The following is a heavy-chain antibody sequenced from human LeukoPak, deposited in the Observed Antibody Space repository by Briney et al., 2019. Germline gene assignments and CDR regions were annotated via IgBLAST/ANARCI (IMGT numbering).Heavy chain of an antibody. J-gene: IGHJ5*02. Sequence: ASVKVSCKASGYTFTSYAMHWVRQAPGQRLEWMGWINAGNGNTKYSQKFQGRVTITRDTSASTAYMELSSLRSEDTAVYYCALGIAVAGIAFDPWGQGTLVTVSS. CDR2: INAGNGNT. D-gene: IGHD6-19*01. CDR1: GYTFTSYA. V-gene: IGHV1-3*01. CDR3: ALGIAVAGIAFDP.